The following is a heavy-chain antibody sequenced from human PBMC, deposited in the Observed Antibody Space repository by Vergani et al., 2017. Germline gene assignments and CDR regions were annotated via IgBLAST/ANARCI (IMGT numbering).Heavy chain of an antibody. V-gene: IGHV3-21*01. D-gene: IGHD2-21*02. J-gene: IGHJ4*02. Sequence: EVQLVESGGGLVKPGGSLRLSCAASGFTFSSYSMNWVRQAPGKGLEWVSSISSSSSYIYYADSVKGRFTISRDNAKNSLYLQMNSLRAEDTAVYYCAVDQYCGGDCYSSGDFDYWGQGTLVTVSS. CDR2: ISSSSSYI. CDR3: AVDQYCGGDCYSSGDFDY. CDR1: GFTFSSYS.